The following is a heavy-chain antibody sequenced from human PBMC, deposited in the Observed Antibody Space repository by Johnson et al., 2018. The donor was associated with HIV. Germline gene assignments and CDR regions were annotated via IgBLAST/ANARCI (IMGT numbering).Heavy chain of an antibody. CDR3: ARDRGYWDGLDI. V-gene: IGHV3-11*04. CDR2: ISSSGTTV. Sequence: QVQLVESGGGVVQPGGSLRLSCAASGFTFDDYGMSWIRQTPGKGLEWVSYISSSGTTVYYADSVKGRFSISRDNAKHSLHLQMNSLRAEDTAVYYCARDRGYWDGLDIWGQGTMVTVSS. CDR1: GFTFDDYG. D-gene: IGHD3-22*01. J-gene: IGHJ3*02.